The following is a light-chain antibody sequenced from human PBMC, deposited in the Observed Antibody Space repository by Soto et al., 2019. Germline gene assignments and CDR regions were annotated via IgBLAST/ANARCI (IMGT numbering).Light chain of an antibody. CDR1: LGISIN. V-gene: IGKV3D-15*01. J-gene: IGKJ5*01. CDR2: GAS. Sequence: EIVMAQSPATLSVSPGERVTLSCRASLGISINLAWYQQKPGQAPRLLIYGASNRATGIPARFSGSGSGTEFTLTISSLQSEDFAVYYCQQYNNWPPFTFGQGTRLEIK. CDR3: QQYNNWPPFT.